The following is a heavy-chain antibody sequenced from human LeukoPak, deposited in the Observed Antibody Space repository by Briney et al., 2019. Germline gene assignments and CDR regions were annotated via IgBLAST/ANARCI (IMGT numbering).Heavy chain of an antibody. Sequence: PSQTLSLTCTVSGGSISSGGYYWSWIRQPPGKGLEWIGYIYHSGSTYYNPSLKSRVTISVDRSKNQFSLKLSSVTAADTAVYYCARSSSGWALFDYWGQGALVTVSS. V-gene: IGHV4-30-2*01. CDR2: IYHSGST. CDR3: ARSSSGWALFDY. D-gene: IGHD3-16*01. J-gene: IGHJ4*02. CDR1: GGSISSGGYY.